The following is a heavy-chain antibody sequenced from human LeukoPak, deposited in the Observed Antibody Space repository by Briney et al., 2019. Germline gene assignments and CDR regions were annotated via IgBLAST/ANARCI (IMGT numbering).Heavy chain of an antibody. Sequence: GGSLRLSCAASGFTFSSYAMSWVRQAPGKGLEWVSSISSSSSYIYYADSVKGRFTISRDNAKNSLYLQMNSLRAEDTAVYYCARDQGRPGLFDYWGQGTLVTVSS. CDR2: ISSSSSYI. V-gene: IGHV3-21*01. CDR3: ARDQGRPGLFDY. CDR1: GFTFSSYA. J-gene: IGHJ4*02.